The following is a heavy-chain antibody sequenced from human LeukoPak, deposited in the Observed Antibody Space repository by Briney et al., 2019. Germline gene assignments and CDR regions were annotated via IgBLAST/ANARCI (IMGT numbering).Heavy chain of an antibody. CDR2: IWYDGSNK. D-gene: IGHD3-3*01. Sequence: GGSLRLSCAASGFTFSSYGMHWVRQAPGKGLEWVAVIWYDGSNKHYADSVKGRFTISRDNSKNTLYLQMNSLRAEDTAVYYCASFHRHDYYYYGMDVWGQGTTVTVSS. J-gene: IGHJ6*02. V-gene: IGHV3-33*01. CDR3: ASFHRHDYYYYGMDV. CDR1: GFTFSSYG.